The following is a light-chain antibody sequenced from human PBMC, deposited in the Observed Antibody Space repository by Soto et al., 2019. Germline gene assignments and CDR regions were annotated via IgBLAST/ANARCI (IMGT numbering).Light chain of an antibody. J-gene: IGKJ4*01. CDR1: QSISSY. V-gene: IGKV1-39*01. CDR3: QQSYSTPLT. CDR2: AAS. Sequence: DIQMTQSPSSLSASVGDRVTITCRASQSISSYLSWYQQKPGKAPKLLIYAASSLQSGVPSRFSGSGSGTDFTLTISSLQPQDFVTYYCQQSYSTPLTFGGVTKVAIK.